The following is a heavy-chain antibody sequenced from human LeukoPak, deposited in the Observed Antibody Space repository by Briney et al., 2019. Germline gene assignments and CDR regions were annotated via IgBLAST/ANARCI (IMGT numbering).Heavy chain of an antibody. CDR1: GGTFSSYA. CDR3: ARDRGYSYGLASDY. J-gene: IGHJ4*02. Sequence: GASVKVSCKASGGTFSSYAISWVRQAPGQGLEWMGRIISILGIANYAQKFQGRVTITADKSTSTAYMELSSLRSEDTAVYYCARDRGYSYGLASDYWGQGTLVTVSS. CDR2: IISILGIA. D-gene: IGHD5-18*01. V-gene: IGHV1-69*04.